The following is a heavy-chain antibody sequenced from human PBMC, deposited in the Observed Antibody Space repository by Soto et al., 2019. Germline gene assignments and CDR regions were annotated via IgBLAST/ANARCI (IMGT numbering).Heavy chain of an antibody. Sequence: SETLSITCAVYGGSFSGYYCSWIRQPPGKGLEWIGEINHSGSTNYNPSLKSRVTISVDTSKNQFSLKLSSVTAADTAVYYCARGRDYYGSGSYPNWGQGTTVTVSS. CDR1: GGSFSGYY. CDR2: INHSGST. D-gene: IGHD3-10*01. V-gene: IGHV4-34*01. J-gene: IGHJ6*02. CDR3: ARGRDYYGSGSYPN.